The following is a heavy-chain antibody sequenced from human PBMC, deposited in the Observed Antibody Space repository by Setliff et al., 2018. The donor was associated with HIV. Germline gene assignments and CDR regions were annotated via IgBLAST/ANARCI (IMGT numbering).Heavy chain of an antibody. CDR2: MYPSGSS. J-gene: IGHJ4*02. V-gene: IGHV4-38-2*02. Sequence: SETLSLTCTVSSYSVTSGYYWAWIRQPPGKGLEWIGNMYPSGSSYFNPTLQSRVTMSADTSKIQFSLKLTSVTAADMGVYYCARGRKKTLAVSGTRYFDFWGQGTLVTVSS. CDR3: ARGRKKTLAVSGTRYFDF. D-gene: IGHD6-13*01. CDR1: SYSVTSGYY.